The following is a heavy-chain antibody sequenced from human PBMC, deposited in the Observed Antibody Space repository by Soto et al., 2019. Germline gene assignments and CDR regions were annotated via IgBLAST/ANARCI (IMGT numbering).Heavy chain of an antibody. V-gene: IGHV3-33*01. J-gene: IGHJ5*02. CDR1: GFTFSNYG. CDR2: IWYDGSNK. CDR3: VADLWGDSRGS. Sequence: QVQLVESGGGVVQPGRSLRLSCAASGFTFSNYGMHWVRQAPGKGLEWVAVIWYDGSNKYYADSVKGRFTISRDNLKNTRDREMDSPISEYAGEYCGVADLWGDSRGSWGQGTLVTVSS. D-gene: IGHD3-22*01.